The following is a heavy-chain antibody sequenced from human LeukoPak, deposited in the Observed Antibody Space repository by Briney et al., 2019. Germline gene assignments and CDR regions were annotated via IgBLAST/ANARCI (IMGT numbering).Heavy chain of an antibody. CDR1: GGSTSSYY. Sequence: SETLSLTCTVSGGSTSSYYWSWIRQPPGRGLEWIGYMFYSGSTKYNPSLKNRGAISVDTSKNQISLKLSSVTAADTAVYYCARRNYDVLTGYYNAFDYWGQGALVTVSS. D-gene: IGHD3-9*01. CDR3: ARRNYDVLTGYYNAFDY. J-gene: IGHJ4*02. V-gene: IGHV4-59*08. CDR2: MFYSGST.